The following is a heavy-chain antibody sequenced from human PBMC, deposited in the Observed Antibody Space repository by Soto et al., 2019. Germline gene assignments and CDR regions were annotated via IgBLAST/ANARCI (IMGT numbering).Heavy chain of an antibody. CDR3: ARHGGDNWNLPSYGMDV. V-gene: IGHV5-10-1*01. CDR2: IDPSDSYT. Sequence: VESLKISCKGSGYIFTSYWTGCFLQMPDKVLEWMGRIDPSDSYTNYSPSFQGHVTISADKSISTAYLQWSSLRASDTAMYYCARHGGDNWNLPSYGMDVWGQGTTVTVSS. CDR1: GYIFTSYW. D-gene: IGHD1-20*01. J-gene: IGHJ6*02.